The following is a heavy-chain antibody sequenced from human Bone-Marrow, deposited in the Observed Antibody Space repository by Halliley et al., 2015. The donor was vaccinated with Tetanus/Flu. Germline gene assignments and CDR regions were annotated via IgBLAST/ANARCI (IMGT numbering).Heavy chain of an antibody. J-gene: IGHJ4*02. CDR2: INSDASTT. D-gene: IGHD6-13*01. Sequence: WVSRINSDASTTNYADSVKGRFTISRDNAKNTLYLQMSSLRAEDTAVYYCAKSTASAARVDSWGQGTLVTVSS. V-gene: IGHV3-74*01. CDR3: AKSTASAARVDS.